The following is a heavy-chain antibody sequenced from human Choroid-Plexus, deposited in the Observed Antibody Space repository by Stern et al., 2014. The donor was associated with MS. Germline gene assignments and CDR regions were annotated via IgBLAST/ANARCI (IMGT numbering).Heavy chain of an antibody. J-gene: IGHJ5*02. D-gene: IGHD2/OR15-2a*01. Sequence: VQLAQSGGGVVQPGRPLRLSCVAAGFTFGRCPMHWVRQAPGKGQEWGAGVSYDGSNKYYADSVKVRFTISRDNSQNTLYMQMSSLRPEDTAVYYCAKDRQYLTYFFDHWGQGSLVTVSS. CDR2: VSYDGSNK. V-gene: IGHV3-30*18. CDR3: AKDRQYLTYFFDH. CDR1: GFTFGRCP.